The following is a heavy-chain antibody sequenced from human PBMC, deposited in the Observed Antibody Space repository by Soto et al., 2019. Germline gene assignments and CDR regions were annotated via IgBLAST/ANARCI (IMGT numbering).Heavy chain of an antibody. CDR1: GFTFSVYP. Sequence: GGSLRLSCETSGFTFSVYPMNWVRQAPGKGLEWVSSITVGGGTYYADSVKGRFTISRDNYKNTLYLQMNSLRDEDTAVYYCAKDHCGTTSCIWGPDYWGQGTQVTVSS. CDR2: ITVGGGT. V-gene: IGHV3-23*01. J-gene: IGHJ4*02. CDR3: AKDHCGTTSCIWGPDY. D-gene: IGHD2-2*01.